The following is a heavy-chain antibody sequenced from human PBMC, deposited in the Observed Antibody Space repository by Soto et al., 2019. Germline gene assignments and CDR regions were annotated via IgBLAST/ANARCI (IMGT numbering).Heavy chain of an antibody. CDR3: ATLASFLKAFDI. CDR2: FDPEDGET. D-gene: IGHD6-6*01. V-gene: IGHV1-24*01. J-gene: IGHJ3*02. Sequence: ASVKVSCKVSGYTLTELSMHWVRQAPGKGLEWMGGFDPEDGETIYAQKFQGRVTMTEDTSTDTAYMELSSLRSEDTAVYYCATLASFLKAFDIWGQGTMVTVSS. CDR1: GYTLTELS.